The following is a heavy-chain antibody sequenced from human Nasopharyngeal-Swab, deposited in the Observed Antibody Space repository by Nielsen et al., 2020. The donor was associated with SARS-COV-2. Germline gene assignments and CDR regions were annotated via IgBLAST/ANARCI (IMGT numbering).Heavy chain of an antibody. CDR2: INTNTGNP. V-gene: IGHV7-4-1*02. D-gene: IGHD4-17*01. J-gene: IGHJ4*02. Sequence: WVRQAPGQGLEWMGWINTNTGNPTYAQGFTGRFVFSLDTSVSTAYLQISSLKAEDTAVYYCAREPLPGYGDYGYWGQGTLVIVSS. CDR3: AREPLPGYGDYGY.